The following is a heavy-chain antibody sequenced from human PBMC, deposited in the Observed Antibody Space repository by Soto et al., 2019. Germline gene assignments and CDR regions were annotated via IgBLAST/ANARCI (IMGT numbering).Heavy chain of an antibody. J-gene: IGHJ5*02. CDR3: ARPDSRSGTGWFDP. CDR2: IYYSGST. V-gene: IGHV4-39*01. CDR1: GGSISSSSHY. Sequence: SETLSLTCTVSGGSISSSSHYWGWIRQPPGKGLEWIGSIYYSGSTYYNPSLKSRVTISVDTSKNQFSLKLGSVTAADTAVYYCARPDSRSGTGWFDPWGRGTLVTVSS. D-gene: IGHD6-13*01.